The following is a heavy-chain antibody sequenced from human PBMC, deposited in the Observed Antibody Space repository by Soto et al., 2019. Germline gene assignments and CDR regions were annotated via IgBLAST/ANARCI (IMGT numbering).Heavy chain of an antibody. CDR1: GGPIRSSSHY. V-gene: IGHV4-39*07. CDR3: ARDIAAYDSSGYVDAFDI. Sequence: SETLSLTCTVSGGPIRSSSHYWGWIRQSPGTGLEWIGSIDESGDFYYNPSLKSRVTISVDTSKNQFSLKLSSVTAADTAVYYCARDIAAYDSSGYVDAFDIWGQGTMVTVSS. D-gene: IGHD3-22*01. J-gene: IGHJ3*02. CDR2: IDESGDF.